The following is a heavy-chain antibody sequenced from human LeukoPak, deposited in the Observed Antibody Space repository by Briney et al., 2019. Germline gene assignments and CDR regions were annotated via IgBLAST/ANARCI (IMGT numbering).Heavy chain of an antibody. V-gene: IGHV3-23*01. J-gene: IGHJ4*02. Sequence: SGGSLRLSCAASGFAFTSYTINWVRQAPGKGLEWVSAISGSGGSTYYADSVKGRFTISRDNSKNTLYLQMNSLRAEDTAVYYCAKDGHSSGNDYWGQGTLVTVSS. CDR3: AKDGHSSGNDY. D-gene: IGHD6-19*01. CDR1: GFAFTSYT. CDR2: ISGSGGST.